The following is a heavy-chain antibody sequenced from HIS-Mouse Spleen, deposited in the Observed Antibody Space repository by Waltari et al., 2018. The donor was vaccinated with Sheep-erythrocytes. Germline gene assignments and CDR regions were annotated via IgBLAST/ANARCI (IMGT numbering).Heavy chain of an antibody. CDR1: GGSISSSSYY. V-gene: IGHV4-39*01. Sequence: QLQLQESGPGLVKPSETLSLTCTVSGGSISSSSYYWGWIRQAPGKGLGWIGSILYRGSTNYTPSLKSRVTISVNTSKNQFSLKLSSLTAADTAVYYCARLYYYDSSGYYFDYWGQGTLVTVSS. CDR2: ILYRGST. CDR3: ARLYYYDSSGYYFDY. J-gene: IGHJ4*02. D-gene: IGHD3-22*01.